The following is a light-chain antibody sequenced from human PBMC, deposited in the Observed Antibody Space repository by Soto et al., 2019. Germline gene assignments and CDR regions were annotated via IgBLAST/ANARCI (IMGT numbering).Light chain of an antibody. V-gene: IGKV4-1*01. Sequence: DIVMTQSPDSLAVSLGERATINCKSSQSVLYSSNNKNYLAWYQQKPGQPPKLLIYWASTRESGVPDRFSGSGSGTDITLTISSLQAEDVAVYCCQQYYSTPWTFGQGTKVEIK. CDR3: QQYYSTPWT. J-gene: IGKJ1*01. CDR2: WAS. CDR1: QSVLYSSNNKNY.